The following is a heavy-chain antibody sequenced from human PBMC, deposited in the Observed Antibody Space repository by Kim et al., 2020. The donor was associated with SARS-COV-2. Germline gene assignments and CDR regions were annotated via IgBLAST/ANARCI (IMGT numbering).Heavy chain of an antibody. V-gene: IGHV7-4-1*02. CDR3: ARDKGIAAPGAFDI. J-gene: IGHJ3*02. Sequence: AQGFTGRFVFSLDPSVSTAYLQISSLKAEDTAVYYCARDKGIAAPGAFDIWGQGTMVTVSS. D-gene: IGHD6-13*01.